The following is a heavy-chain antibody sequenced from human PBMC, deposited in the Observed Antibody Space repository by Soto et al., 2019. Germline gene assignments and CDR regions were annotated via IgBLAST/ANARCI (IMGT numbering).Heavy chain of an antibody. CDR2: INKDGSVT. Sequence: EVQLVESGGGLIQPGGSLKLSCTASGFTLGDYWMHWVRQIPGKALVWVSRINKDGSVTNYAESVTGRFTISRDNAKNTLFLQMNSLRADDTAVYYCARDISNGYNSYWGQGTLVTVSS. CDR1: GFTLGDYW. J-gene: IGHJ4*02. D-gene: IGHD2-2*02. CDR3: ARDISNGYNSY. V-gene: IGHV3-74*01.